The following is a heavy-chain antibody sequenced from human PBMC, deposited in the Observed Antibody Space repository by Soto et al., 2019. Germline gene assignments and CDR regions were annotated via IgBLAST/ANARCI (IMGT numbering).Heavy chain of an antibody. CDR1: SYTFTSYA. CDR2: INAGNGNT. J-gene: IGHJ4*02. CDR3: ARSIVVVTALNY. V-gene: IGHV1-3*05. D-gene: IGHD2-21*02. Sequence: QVQLVQSGAEEKKPGASVKVSCKASSYTFTSYAMHWVRQAPRQRLEWMGWINAGNGNTKYSQKFQGRVTITRDTSASTAYMELSSLRSEDTAVYYCARSIVVVTALNYWGQGTLVTVSS.